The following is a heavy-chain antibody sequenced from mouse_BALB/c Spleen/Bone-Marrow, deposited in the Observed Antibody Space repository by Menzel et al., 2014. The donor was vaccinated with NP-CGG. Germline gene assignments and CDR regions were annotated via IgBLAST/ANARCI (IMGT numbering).Heavy chain of an antibody. CDR2: IYPGSSST. V-gene: IGHV1-55*01. J-gene: IGHJ2*01. CDR3: ARGAWANWDYFDY. Sequence: VHLVESGAELVKPGTSVKLSCKASGYNFTNYWINWVKLRPGQGLEWIGDIYPGSSSTNYNEKFKSKATLTVDTSSSTAYMQLSSLASEDSALYYCARGAWANWDYFDYWGQGTTLTVSS. CDR1: GYNFTNYW. D-gene: IGHD4-1*01.